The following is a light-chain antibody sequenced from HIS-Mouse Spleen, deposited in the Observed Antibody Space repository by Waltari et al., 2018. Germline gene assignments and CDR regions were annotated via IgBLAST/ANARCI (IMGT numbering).Light chain of an antibody. J-gene: IGLJ2*01. Sequence: SYELTQPPSVSVSSGQTARITCSGDALPKKYAYWYQQKSGQAPVLVIYEERKRPSGIAERFSGSRSGTMGTLTISGAQVEDEADYYCYSTDSSGNHRVFGGGTKLTVL. V-gene: IGLV3-10*01. CDR1: ALPKKY. CDR2: EER. CDR3: YSTDSSGNHRV.